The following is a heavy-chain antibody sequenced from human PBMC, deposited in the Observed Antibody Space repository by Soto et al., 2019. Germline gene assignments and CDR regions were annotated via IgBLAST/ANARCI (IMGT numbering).Heavy chain of an antibody. J-gene: IGHJ4*02. CDR3: AKDRDTAMVFDY. Sequence: GSLRLSCEASGFTLSTYHMHWVHQAQGKGLEGVAAISYDGSNKTYAASVKGRFTISRDNSKNTLYLQMNSLRAEDTAVYYCAKDRDTAMVFDYWGRGTLVTVSS. CDR1: GFTLSTYH. V-gene: IGHV3-30*18. CDR2: ISYDGSNK. D-gene: IGHD5-18*01.